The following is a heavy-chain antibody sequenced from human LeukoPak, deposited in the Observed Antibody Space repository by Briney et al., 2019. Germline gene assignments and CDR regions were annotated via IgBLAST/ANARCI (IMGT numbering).Heavy chain of an antibody. J-gene: IGHJ4*02. CDR3: ARARYSSSWSHFDY. CDR2: ISYDGSNK. V-gene: IGHV3-30-3*01. CDR1: GFTFSSYA. Sequence: RGSLRLSCAASGFTFSSYAMHWVRQAPGKGLEWVAVISYDGSNKYYADSVKGRFTISRDNSKNTLYLQMNSLRAEDTAVYYCARARYSSSWSHFDYWGQGTLVTVSS. D-gene: IGHD6-13*01.